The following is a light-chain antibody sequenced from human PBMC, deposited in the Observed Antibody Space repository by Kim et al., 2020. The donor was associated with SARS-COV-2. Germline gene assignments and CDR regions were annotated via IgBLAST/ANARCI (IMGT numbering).Light chain of an antibody. Sequence: SYELTQPPSVSVAPGKTASIPCGGDSIGSKSVHWYQQKPGQAPVLVIYYDSDRPSGIPERSSGSNSGNTATLTISRVEAGDEADYYCQVWDTSSYHVVFGGGTQLTVL. J-gene: IGLJ2*01. CDR1: SIGSKS. CDR3: QVWDTSSYHVV. CDR2: YDS. V-gene: IGLV3-21*01.